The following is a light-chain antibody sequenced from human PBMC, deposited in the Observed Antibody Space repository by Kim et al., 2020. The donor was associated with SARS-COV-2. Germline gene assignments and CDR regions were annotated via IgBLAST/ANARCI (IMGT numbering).Light chain of an antibody. J-gene: IGKJ1*01. CDR1: QSVRSSY. CDR2: ASS. Sequence: EIVLTQSPGTLSLSPGERATLSCRASQSVRSSYFAWYQQKPGQAPRLLIYASSSRATGIPDRFSGSGSATDFTLTISRLEPEDFAVYYCQQYASSPWTFGQGTKVEIK. CDR3: QQYASSPWT. V-gene: IGKV3-20*01.